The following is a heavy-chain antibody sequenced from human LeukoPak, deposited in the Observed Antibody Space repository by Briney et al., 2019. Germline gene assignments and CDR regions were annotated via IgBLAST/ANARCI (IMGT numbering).Heavy chain of an antibody. CDR1: GGSISSYY. Sequence: SSETLSLTCTVSGGSISSYYWSWIRQPPGKGLEWIGYIYYSGSTNYNPSLKSRVTISVDTSKNQFSLKLSSVTAADTAVYYCARAQYYYYYYMDVWGKGTTVTVSS. V-gene: IGHV4-59*01. CDR3: ARAQYYYYYYMDV. CDR2: IYYSGST. J-gene: IGHJ6*03.